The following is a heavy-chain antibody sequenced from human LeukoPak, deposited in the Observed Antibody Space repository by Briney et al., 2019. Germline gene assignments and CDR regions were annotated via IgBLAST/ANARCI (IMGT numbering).Heavy chain of an antibody. J-gene: IGHJ4*02. V-gene: IGHV4-59*08. CDR1: GGSINSHY. CDR3: ARQRMVRGVISIDY. D-gene: IGHD3-10*01. Sequence: ASGTLSLTCTVSGGSINSHYWSWIRQPPGKGLEWIGYIYYSGSTSYNPSLKSRVTISVDTSKNQFSLKLSSVTAADTAVYYCARQRMVRGVISIDYWGQGTLVTVSS. CDR2: IYYSGST.